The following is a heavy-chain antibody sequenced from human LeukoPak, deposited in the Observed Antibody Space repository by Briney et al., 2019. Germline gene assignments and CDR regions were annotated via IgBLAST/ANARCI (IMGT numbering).Heavy chain of an antibody. CDR3: ARAAYDALDY. J-gene: IGHJ4*02. CDR2: SFLSGTT. D-gene: IGHD3-22*01. Sequence: SETLSLTCAVSGFSISTGYYWDWIRQPPGKGLEWIGNSFLSGTTYYNPSLKSRVTISVDTSKNQFSLKLTSVTAADTAVYYCARAAYDALDYWGQGTLVSVSS. V-gene: IGHV4-38-2*01. CDR1: GFSISTGYY.